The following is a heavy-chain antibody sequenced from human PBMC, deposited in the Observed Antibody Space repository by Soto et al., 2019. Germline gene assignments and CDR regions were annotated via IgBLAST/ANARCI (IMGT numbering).Heavy chain of an antibody. CDR1: GYTFTGYY. J-gene: IGHJ5*02. CDR3: ARGFVDWFDP. CDR2: INSNSAGT. Sequence: SVKVSCKASGYTFTGYYMPWVRQATGQGLEWMGWINSNSAGTYYAQKFQGRVTMTRDTSISTAYMKVSGLRSDDTAVYYCARGFVDWFDPWGQGTMVTVSS. V-gene: IGHV1-2*02.